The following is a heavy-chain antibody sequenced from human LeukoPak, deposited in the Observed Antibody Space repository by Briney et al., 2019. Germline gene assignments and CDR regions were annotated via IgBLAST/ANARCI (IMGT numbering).Heavy chain of an antibody. J-gene: IGHJ6*03. CDR3: ARMLLGYCSSTSCYGYYYYYMDV. D-gene: IGHD2-2*01. CDR2: IYTSGST. V-gene: IGHV4-61*02. Sequence: SQTLSLTCTVSGGSISSGSYYWSWIRQPAGKGLEWIGRIYTSGSTNYNPSLKSRVTISVDTSKNQFSLKLSSVTAADTAVYYCARMLLGYCSSTSCYGYYYYYMDVWGKGTTVTVSS. CDR1: GGSISSGSYY.